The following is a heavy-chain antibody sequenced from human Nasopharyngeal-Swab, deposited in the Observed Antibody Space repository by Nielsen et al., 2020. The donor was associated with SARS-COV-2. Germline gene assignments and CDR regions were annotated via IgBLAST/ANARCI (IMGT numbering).Heavy chain of an antibody. D-gene: IGHD2-8*02. Sequence: VRQAPGKGLEYLSAVSGDGVTTHYADSLKGRFTTSRDNSKNTVYLQLGSLTAEDMAVYFCARGTPGIPGVDYWGQGTLVTVSS. CDR2: VSGDGVTT. CDR3: ARGTPGIPGVDY. J-gene: IGHJ4*02. V-gene: IGHV3-64*02.